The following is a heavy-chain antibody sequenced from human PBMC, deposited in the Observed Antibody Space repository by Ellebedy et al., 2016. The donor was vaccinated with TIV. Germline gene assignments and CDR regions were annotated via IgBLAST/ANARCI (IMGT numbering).Heavy chain of an antibody. CDR2: SVGPGGY. Sequence: MPGGSLRLSCAVNSDSFSGYFWSWVRQSPGKRLEWLAESVGPGGYFNYNAALKSRLNLSLDTSKNHFSLKLTSVTAADTALYYCARAPLVNVADTGLGFSWFDSWGQGTLVTVSS. V-gene: IGHV4-34*12. CDR1: SDSFSGYF. J-gene: IGHJ5*01. D-gene: IGHD6-19*01. CDR3: ARAPLVNVADTGLGFSWFDS.